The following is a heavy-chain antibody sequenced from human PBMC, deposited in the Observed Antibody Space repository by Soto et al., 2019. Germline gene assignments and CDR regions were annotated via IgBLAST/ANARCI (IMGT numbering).Heavy chain of an antibody. CDR1: GDTFSHYA. CDR2: MIYGVGVP. D-gene: IGHD7-27*01. J-gene: IGHJ4*02. CDR3: ANVLDWGKKNEY. V-gene: IGHV1-69*01. Sequence: QVPLVQSGTEVKKPGSSVRVSCKASGDTFSHYAIHWVRQAPGQRFEWMGAMIYGVGVPTYAQKFQGRLTITADVAASTVYMEMRRLTSEDTTIYYCANVLDWGKKNEYWGQGALVTVST.